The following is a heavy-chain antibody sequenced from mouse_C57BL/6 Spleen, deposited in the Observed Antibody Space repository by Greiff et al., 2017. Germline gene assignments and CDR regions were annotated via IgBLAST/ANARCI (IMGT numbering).Heavy chain of an antibody. CDR3: ARRLLPNYAMDY. CDR1: GFTFSDYG. V-gene: IGHV5-17*01. Sequence: EVKVVESGGGLVKPGGSLKLSCAASGFTFSDYGMHWVRQAPEKGLEWVAYISSGSSTIYYADTVRGRFTISRDNAKNTLFLQMTSLRSEDTAMYYWARRLLPNYAMDYWGQGTSVTVSS. CDR2: ISSGSSTI. D-gene: IGHD2-3*01. J-gene: IGHJ4*01.